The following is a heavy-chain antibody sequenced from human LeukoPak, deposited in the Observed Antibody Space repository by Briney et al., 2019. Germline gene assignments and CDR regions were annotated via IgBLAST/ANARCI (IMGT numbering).Heavy chain of an antibody. V-gene: IGHV4-4*02. CDR3: AGLVGRYSSGLYYYYFDY. J-gene: IGHJ4*02. CDR1: GFTFSSYW. Sequence: GSLRLSCAASGFTFSSYWMSWVRQAPGKGLEWIGEMYLSGTTHSNPSVKSRVTISIDKSKNQFFLNLSSVTAADTAVYYCAGLVGRYSSGLYYYYFDYWGQGTLVTVSP. CDR2: MYLSGTT. D-gene: IGHD3-22*01.